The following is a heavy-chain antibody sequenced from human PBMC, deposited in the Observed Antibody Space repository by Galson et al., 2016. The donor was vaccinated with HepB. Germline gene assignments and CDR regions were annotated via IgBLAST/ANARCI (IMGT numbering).Heavy chain of an antibody. Sequence: SETLSLTCTVSDVSINSGSYFWGWIRQPPGKGLEWIGSTHWTGTSYSQPTLQSRVTVSLDTPKNRFSLRLSSVTAADTAVYYCARQNYIHWFDTWGQGALVTVSS. V-gene: IGHV4-39*01. CDR2: THWTGTS. CDR1: DVSINSGSYF. CDR3: ARQNYIHWFDT. J-gene: IGHJ5*02. D-gene: IGHD1-7*01.